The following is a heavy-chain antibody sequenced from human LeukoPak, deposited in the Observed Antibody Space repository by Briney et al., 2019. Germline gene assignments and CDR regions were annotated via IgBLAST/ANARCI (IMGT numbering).Heavy chain of an antibody. J-gene: IGHJ4*02. CDR1: GFTFSSYW. Sequence: GGSLRLSCAASGFTFSSYWMSWVRQAPGKGLEWVANIKQDGSVKYYVDSVKGRITISRDNAKNSLYLQMNSLRAEDTAVYYCARVTAAGYYFDYWGQGTLVTVSS. CDR2: IKQDGSVK. D-gene: IGHD6-13*01. CDR3: ARVTAAGYYFDY. V-gene: IGHV3-7*01.